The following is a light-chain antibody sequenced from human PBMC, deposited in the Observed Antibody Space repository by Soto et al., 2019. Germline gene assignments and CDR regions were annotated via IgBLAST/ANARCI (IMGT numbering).Light chain of an antibody. Sequence: EIVMTQSPATLSVSPGERATLSCRASQSVGANLAWYQQKPGQAPRLLIYGASTRAAGISPRSSGGGSGTEFPLTSSSLQSEDFGVYYCQQDTYWRRTFGQGTKVGIK. CDR3: QQDTYWRRT. CDR1: QSVGAN. J-gene: IGKJ1*01. V-gene: IGKV3-15*01. CDR2: GAS.